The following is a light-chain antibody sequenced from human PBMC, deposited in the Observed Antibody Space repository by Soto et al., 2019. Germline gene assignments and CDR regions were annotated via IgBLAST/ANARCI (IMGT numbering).Light chain of an antibody. CDR3: GSNSSSSTHV. V-gene: IGLV2-14*01. CDR1: SSDLGAYNF. J-gene: IGLJ1*01. CDR2: EVS. Sequence: QSALTQPASVSGSPGLSITISCTGTSSDLGAYNFVSWYQQHPGKAPKLMIYEVSNRPSGVSNRFSGSKSGNTASLTISGLQAEDEADYYCGSNSSSSTHVFGTGTKLTVL.